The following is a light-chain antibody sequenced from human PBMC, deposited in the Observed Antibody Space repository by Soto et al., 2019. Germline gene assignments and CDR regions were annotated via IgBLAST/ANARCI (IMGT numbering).Light chain of an antibody. CDR3: QQSYSTPRT. V-gene: IGKV1-39*01. CDR2: AAA. J-gene: IGKJ1*01. CDR1: QSISSY. Sequence: DIQMTQFPSSLSASVGDRVTITCRASQSISSYLNWYQQKLGKAPKLLIYAAASLQSGVPSRFSGSGSGTDFTLTISSLQPEDFATYYCQQSYSTPRTFGQGTKVEIK.